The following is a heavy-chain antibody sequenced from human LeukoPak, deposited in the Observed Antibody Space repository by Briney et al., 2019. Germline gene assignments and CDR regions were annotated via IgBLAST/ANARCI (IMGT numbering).Heavy chain of an antibody. D-gene: IGHD6-13*01. CDR3: TKGGGSSSWYDY. J-gene: IGHJ4*02. V-gene: IGHV1-46*03. CDR1: GYTFTNYY. Sequence: ASVKVSCKASGYTFTNYYMHWVRQAPGQGLEWMGIIDPSGGSTTYAQKFQGRVTMTRDTSTSTVYMQLSSLRSEDTAVYYCTKGGGSSSWYDYWGQGTLVTVSS. CDR2: IDPSGGST.